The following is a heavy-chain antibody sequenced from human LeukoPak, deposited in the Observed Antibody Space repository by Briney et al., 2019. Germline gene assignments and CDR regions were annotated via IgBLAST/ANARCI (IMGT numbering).Heavy chain of an antibody. V-gene: IGHV3-9*01. CDR2: ISWNSGSI. D-gene: IGHD6-13*01. CDR3: AKDRSSSWYRVFDY. Sequence: PGGSLRLSCAASGFTFYDYAMHWVRQAPGKGLEWVSGISWNSGSISYADSVKGRFTISRDNAKNSLYLQMNSLRAEDTALYYCAKDRSSSWYRVFDYWGQGTLVTVSS. CDR1: GFTFYDYA. J-gene: IGHJ4*02.